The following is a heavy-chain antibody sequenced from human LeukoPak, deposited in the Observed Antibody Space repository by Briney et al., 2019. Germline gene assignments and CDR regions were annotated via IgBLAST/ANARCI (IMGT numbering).Heavy chain of an antibody. CDR3: VKDADFWSGLDC. CDR1: VFRFEDNW. V-gene: IGHV3-9*01. J-gene: IGHJ4*02. CDR2: ISWNSNTR. D-gene: IGHD3-3*01. Sequence: GGSLRLSCVASVFRFEDNWMRWVRQVRWKGLEWVSGISWNSNTRVYAESVKGRFTISRDNAKHSLDLQMISLRAEDTALYYCVKDADFWSGLDCWGQGTLVTVSS.